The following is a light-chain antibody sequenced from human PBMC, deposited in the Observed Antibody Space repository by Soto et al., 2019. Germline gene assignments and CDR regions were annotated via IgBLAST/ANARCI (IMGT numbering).Light chain of an antibody. CDR1: SSDVGGYNY. CDR2: EVS. Sequence: QSVLTQPASVSGSPGQSITISCIGTSSDVGGYNYVSWYQQHPGKAPKLMIYEVSNRPSGLSNRFSGSKSGNTASLTISGLQAEDEADYYCSSYTISSTLVVFGGGTQLTVL. CDR3: SSYTISSTLVV. J-gene: IGLJ2*01. V-gene: IGLV2-14*01.